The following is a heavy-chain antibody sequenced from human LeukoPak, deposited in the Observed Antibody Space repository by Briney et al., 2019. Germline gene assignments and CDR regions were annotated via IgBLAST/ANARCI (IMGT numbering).Heavy chain of an antibody. CDR2: ITGSGGNT. CDR1: GFTFSNYA. D-gene: IGHD3-22*01. V-gene: IGHV3-23*01. CDR3: ASHDTSGYYLYRYLRT. Sequence: PGGSLRLSCAASGFTFSNYAMTWVRQAPGKGLEWVSSITGSGGNTYYADSVKGRFTISRDNSKNTLFLQMNSLRAEDTAVYHCASHDTSGYYLYRYLRTWGQGTLVTVSS. J-gene: IGHJ5*02.